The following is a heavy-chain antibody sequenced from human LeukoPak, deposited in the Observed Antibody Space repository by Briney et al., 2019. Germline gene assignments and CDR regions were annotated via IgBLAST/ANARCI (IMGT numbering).Heavy chain of an antibody. V-gene: IGHV3-7*01. CDR2: IKLDGSEK. J-gene: IGHJ4*02. CDR3: ARSLDY. Sequence: QPGGPLRLSCAASGFTFSRYSMNWVRQAPGKGLQWEANIKLDGSEKYYVDSVKGRFTISRDSAQNPLHLRMNRLRAEDTAVYYCARSLDYWDQGTLVIVSS. CDR1: GFTFSRYS.